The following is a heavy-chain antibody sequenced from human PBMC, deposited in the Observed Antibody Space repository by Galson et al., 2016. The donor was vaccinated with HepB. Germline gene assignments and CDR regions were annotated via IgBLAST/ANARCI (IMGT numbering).Heavy chain of an antibody. CDR1: RFSFSSYA. Sequence: SLRLSCAASRFSFSSYAMSWVRQAPGKGLEWVSSISGSGNFSGSRGSIYYADSVKGRFTISRDNTKNTLYLQMNSLRAEDTAVYYCVKDRMDVVINWFDSWGQGTLVTVSS. J-gene: IGHJ5*01. D-gene: IGHD3-22*01. CDR2: ISGSGNFSGSRGSI. CDR3: VKDRMDVVINWFDS. V-gene: IGHV3-23*01.